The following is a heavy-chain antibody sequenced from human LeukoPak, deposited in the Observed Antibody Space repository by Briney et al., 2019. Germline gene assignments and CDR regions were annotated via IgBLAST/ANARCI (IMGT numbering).Heavy chain of an antibody. J-gene: IGHJ4*02. Sequence: PSQTLSLTCTVSGGSISSGSYYWSWIRQPAGKGLEWIGRIYTSGSTNYNPSLKSRVTISVDTSKNQFSLKLSSVTAADTAVYYCARGSSGWHWAEGGAFDYWGQGTLVTVSS. D-gene: IGHD6-19*01. V-gene: IGHV4-61*02. CDR1: GGSISSGSYY. CDR3: ARGSSGWHWAEGGAFDY. CDR2: IYTSGST.